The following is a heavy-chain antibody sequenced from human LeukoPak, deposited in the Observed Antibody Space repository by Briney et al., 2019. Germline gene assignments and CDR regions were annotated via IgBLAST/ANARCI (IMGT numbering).Heavy chain of an antibody. CDR1: GGSVSSGSYY. V-gene: IGHV4-61*01. J-gene: IGHJ4*02. CDR2: IYYSGST. Sequence: PSETLSLTCTVSGGSVSSGSYYWSWIRQPPGKGLEWIGYIYYSGSTNYNPSLKSRVTISVDTSKNQFSLKLSSVTAADTAVYYCARDNYYDSSGYRYWGQGTLVTVSS. D-gene: IGHD3-22*01. CDR3: ARDNYYDSSGYRY.